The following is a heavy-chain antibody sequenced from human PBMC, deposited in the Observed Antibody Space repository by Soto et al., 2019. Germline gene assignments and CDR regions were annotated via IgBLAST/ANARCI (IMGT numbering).Heavy chain of an antibody. Sequence: GVSLRLSSAASAFTFRSYAMNWVRRAPGKGLEWVSAISGSGGSRYYADSVKGRFTISRDNSKNTLYLQMNSLRAEDTAVYYCARVVVVAATHSGYYYMDVWGKGTTVTVSS. CDR2: ISGSGGSR. V-gene: IGHV3-23*01. D-gene: IGHD2-15*01. CDR3: ARVVVVAATHSGYYYMDV. J-gene: IGHJ6*03. CDR1: AFTFRSYA.